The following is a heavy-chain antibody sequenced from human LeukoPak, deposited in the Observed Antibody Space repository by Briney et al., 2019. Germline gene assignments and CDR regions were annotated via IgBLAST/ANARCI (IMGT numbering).Heavy chain of an antibody. Sequence: PGRSLRLSCTASGFTFGDYAMSWFRQAPGKGLDWVGFIRSKAYGGTTEYAASVKGRFTISRDDSKSIAYLQMNSLKTEDTAVYYCTRDRSSTYYDILTGYSFDYWGQGTLVTVSS. CDR3: TRDRSSTYYDILTGYSFDY. CDR2: IRSKAYGGTT. V-gene: IGHV3-49*03. CDR1: GFTFGDYA. D-gene: IGHD3-9*01. J-gene: IGHJ4*02.